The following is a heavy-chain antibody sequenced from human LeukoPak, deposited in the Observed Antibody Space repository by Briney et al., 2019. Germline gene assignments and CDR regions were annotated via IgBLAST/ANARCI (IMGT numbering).Heavy chain of an antibody. CDR1: GYSISSGYY. D-gene: IGHD3-9*01. CDR2: LYHSGST. Sequence: SETLSLTCAVSGYSISSGYYWGWIRQPPGRGLEWIGSLYHSGSTYYNPSLKSRVTISVDTSKNQFSLKLSSVTAADTAVYYCARDYDILTGYLRNYFDYWGQGTLVTVSS. J-gene: IGHJ4*02. V-gene: IGHV4-38-2*02. CDR3: ARDYDILTGYLRNYFDY.